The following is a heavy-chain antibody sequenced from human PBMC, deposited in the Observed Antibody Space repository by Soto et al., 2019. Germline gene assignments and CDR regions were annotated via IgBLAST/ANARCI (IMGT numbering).Heavy chain of an antibody. V-gene: IGHV1-18*01. CDR2: ISAYNGNT. Sequence: GASVKVSCKASGYTFTSYGISWVRQAPGQGLEWMGWISAYNGNTNYAQKLQGRVTMTTDTSTSTAYMELRSLRSDETAVYYCARIVLEYYDILNGYPRNGWFDPWGQGTLVTVSS. D-gene: IGHD3-9*01. CDR1: GYTFTSYG. CDR3: ARIVLEYYDILNGYPRNGWFDP. J-gene: IGHJ5*02.